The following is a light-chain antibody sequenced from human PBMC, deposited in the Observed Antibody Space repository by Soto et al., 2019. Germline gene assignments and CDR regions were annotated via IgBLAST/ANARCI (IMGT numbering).Light chain of an antibody. CDR1: RSDVGAYNY. V-gene: IGLV2-14*01. Sequence: QSALTQPASVSGSPGQSIAISCTGTRSDVGAYNYVSWYQQHPGKAPKLMISEVTNRPSGVSDRFSGSKSGKTASLTISGLQAEDEADYYCSSFTSRFTFVFGTGTKLTVL. J-gene: IGLJ1*01. CDR2: EVT. CDR3: SSFTSRFTFV.